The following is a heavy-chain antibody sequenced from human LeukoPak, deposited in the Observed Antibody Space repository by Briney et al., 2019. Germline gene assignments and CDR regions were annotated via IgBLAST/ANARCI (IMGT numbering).Heavy chain of an antibody. D-gene: IGHD5-24*01. J-gene: IGHJ4*02. CDR2: IQYDGSEK. V-gene: IGHV3-30*02. CDR1: GFTFNNYW. Sequence: PGGSLRLFCEASGFTFNNYWMSWVRQAPGKGLEGVAFIQYDGSEKYYADSVQGRFTMSRDNSKNTLYLQMNSPRTEDTAVYYCVKDEARWLHHGFDYWGQGTLVTVSS. CDR3: VKDEARWLHHGFDY.